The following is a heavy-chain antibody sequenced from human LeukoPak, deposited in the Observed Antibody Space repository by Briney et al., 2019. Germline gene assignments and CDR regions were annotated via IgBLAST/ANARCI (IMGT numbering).Heavy chain of an antibody. V-gene: IGHV3-23*01. CDR2: ISGSGGST. D-gene: IGHD3-16*01. CDR3: AKGRGIFMITFGGALDY. CDR1: GFTFSSYA. Sequence: GGSLRLSCAASGFTFSSYAMSWVRQAPGKGLEWVSGISGSGGSTYYADSVRGRFTISRDNSKNTLYLQMNSLRAEDTAVYYCAKGRGIFMITFGGALDYWGQGTLVTVSS. J-gene: IGHJ4*02.